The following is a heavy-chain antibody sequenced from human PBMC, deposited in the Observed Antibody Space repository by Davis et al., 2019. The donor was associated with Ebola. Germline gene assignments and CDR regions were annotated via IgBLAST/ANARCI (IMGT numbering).Heavy chain of an antibody. CDR1: GFTVSNFA. CDR2: IRGSGDAAIT. J-gene: IGHJ3*01. Sequence: PGGSLRLSCAASGFTVSNFAMSWVRQAPGKGLEWVSGIRGSGDAAITYYADSVKGRFSISRDNSKNILYLQMNSLRVEDTAIYYCTSDPNGDYIGAFDFWGRGTTVTVSS. V-gene: IGHV3-23*01. CDR3: TSDPNGDYIGAFDF. D-gene: IGHD4-17*01.